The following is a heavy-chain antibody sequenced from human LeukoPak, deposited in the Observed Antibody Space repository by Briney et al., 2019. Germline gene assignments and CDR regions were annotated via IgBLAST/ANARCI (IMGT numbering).Heavy chain of an antibody. CDR1: GFTFSSYA. J-gene: IGHJ4*02. D-gene: IGHD2-15*01. Sequence: GGSLRLSCAASGFTFSSYAMSWVRQAPGKGLERVSAISGSGGSTYYADSVKGRFTISRDNSKNTLYLQMNSLRAEDTAVYYCAKPSLVVVVATTPADYWGQGTLVTVSS. V-gene: IGHV3-23*01. CDR3: AKPSLVVVVATTPADY. CDR2: ISGSGGST.